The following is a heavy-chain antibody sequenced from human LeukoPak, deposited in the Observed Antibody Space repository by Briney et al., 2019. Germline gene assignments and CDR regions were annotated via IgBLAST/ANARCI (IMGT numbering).Heavy chain of an antibody. CDR2: IWYDGSNK. Sequence: GGSLRLSCAASGFTFSSYGMHWVRQAPGKGLEWVAVIWYDGSNKYYAGSVKGRFTISRDNSKNTLYLQMNSLRAEDTAVYYCAREAASGYYIDYWGQGTLVTVSS. V-gene: IGHV3-33*01. J-gene: IGHJ4*02. CDR3: AREAASGYYIDY. D-gene: IGHD5-12*01. CDR1: GFTFSSYG.